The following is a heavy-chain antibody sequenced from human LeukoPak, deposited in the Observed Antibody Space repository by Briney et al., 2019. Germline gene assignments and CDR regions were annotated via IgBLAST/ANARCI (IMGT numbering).Heavy chain of an antibody. CDR1: GFTFSSYA. J-gene: IGHJ4*02. CDR2: ISYDGSNK. D-gene: IGHD3-16*02. Sequence: GGSLRLSCAASGFTFSSYAMHWARQAPGKGLEWVAVISYDGSNKYYADSVKGRFTISRDNSKNTLYLQMNSLRAEDTAVYYCARAMWSVRLGELSPRVDYWGQGTLVTVSS. CDR3: ARAMWSVRLGELSPRVDY. V-gene: IGHV3-30-3*01.